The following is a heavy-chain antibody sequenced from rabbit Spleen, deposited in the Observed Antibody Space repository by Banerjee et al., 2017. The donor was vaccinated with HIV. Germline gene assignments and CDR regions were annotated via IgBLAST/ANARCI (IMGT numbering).Heavy chain of an antibody. CDR2: INIVTGKT. Sequence: QSLEESGGDLVKPGASLTLTCIASGVSFSFNSYMCWVRQAPGKGLEWIACINIVTGKTVYASWAKGRFIMSRTSSTTVFLQMTSLTAADTATYFCVRDLVTVIGWNFNLWGQGTLVTVS. CDR1: GVSFSFNSY. D-gene: IGHD5-1*01. J-gene: IGHJ4*01. CDR3: VRDLVTVIGWNFNL. V-gene: IGHV1S40*01.